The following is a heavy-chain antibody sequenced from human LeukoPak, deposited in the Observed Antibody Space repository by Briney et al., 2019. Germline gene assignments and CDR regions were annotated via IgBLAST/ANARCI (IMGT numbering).Heavy chain of an antibody. J-gene: IGHJ4*02. V-gene: IGHV3-11*01. D-gene: IGHD3-22*01. CDR2: ISSSGSTI. CDR3: ARDSVSRDSSGYTDY. Sequence: GGSLRLSCAASGFTFSDYYMSWIRQGPGKGLEWVSYISSSGSTIYYADSVKGRFTISRDNAKNSLYLQMNSLRAEDTAVYYCARDSVSRDSSGYTDYWGQGTLVTVSS. CDR1: GFTFSDYY.